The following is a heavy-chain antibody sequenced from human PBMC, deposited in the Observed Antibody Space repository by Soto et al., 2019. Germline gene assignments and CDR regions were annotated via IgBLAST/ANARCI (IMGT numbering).Heavy chain of an antibody. CDR1: GGSISSGGYY. J-gene: IGHJ4*02. CDR3: ARLRIVPAATVDY. D-gene: IGHD2-2*01. V-gene: IGHV4-31*03. Sequence: QVQLQESGPGLVKPSQTLSLTCTVSGGSISSGGYYWSWIRQHPGKGLEWIGYIYYSGSTYYNPSLKSRVTIAVDTSKNQFSLKLSSVTAADTAVYYCARLRIVPAATVDYWGQGTLVTVSS. CDR2: IYYSGST.